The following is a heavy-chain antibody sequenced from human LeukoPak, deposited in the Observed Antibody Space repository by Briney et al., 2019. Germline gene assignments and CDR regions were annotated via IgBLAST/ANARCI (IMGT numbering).Heavy chain of an antibody. CDR3: AKDLRYSSGWYYYYYGMDV. D-gene: IGHD6-19*01. J-gene: IGHJ6*02. V-gene: IGHV3-23*01. Sequence: PGGSLRLSCAASGFTFSSYAMSWVRQAPGKGLEWVSAISGSGGSTYYADSVKGWFTISRDNSKNTLYLQMNSLRAEDTAVYYCAKDLRYSSGWYYYYYGMDVWGQGTTVTVSS. CDR1: GFTFSSYA. CDR2: ISGSGGST.